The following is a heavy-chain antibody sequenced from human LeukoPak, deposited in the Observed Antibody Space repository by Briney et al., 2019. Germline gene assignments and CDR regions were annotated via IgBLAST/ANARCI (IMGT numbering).Heavy chain of an antibody. CDR3: AKDNRLAPYYFDY. CDR2: ISWNSGSI. V-gene: IGHV3-9*01. Sequence: GRSLRLSCAASGFTFDDYAMHWVRQAPGKGLEWVSGISWNSGSIGYADSVKGRFTISRDNAKNSLYLQMNSLRAGDTALYYCAKDNRLAPYYFDYWDQGTLVTVSS. CDR1: GFTFDDYA. J-gene: IGHJ4*02. D-gene: IGHD3-9*01.